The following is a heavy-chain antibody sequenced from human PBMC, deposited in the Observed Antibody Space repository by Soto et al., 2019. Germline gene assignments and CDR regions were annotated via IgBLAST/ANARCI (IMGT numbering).Heavy chain of an antibody. J-gene: IGHJ3*02. CDR1: GYSFTSYW. CDR2: IYPGDSDT. CDR3: ARPRGSSSWEDAFDI. D-gene: IGHD6-13*01. Sequence: GESLKISCKGSGYSFTSYWIGWVRQMPGKGLEWMGIIYPGDSDTRYSPSFQGQVSISADKSISTAYLQWSTLKASDTAMYYCARPRGSSSWEDAFDIWGQGTVVTVSS. V-gene: IGHV5-51*01.